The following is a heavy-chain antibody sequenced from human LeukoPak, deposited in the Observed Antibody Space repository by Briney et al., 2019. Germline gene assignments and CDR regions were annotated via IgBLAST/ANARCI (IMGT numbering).Heavy chain of an antibody. CDR1: GSSISSGYY. Sequence: PSETLSLTCTVSGSSISSGYYWSWIRQPPGKGLEWIGYIYYSGSTNYNPSLKSRVTISVDTSKNQFSLRLSSVTAADTAVYYCARAGGSYLGYWYFDLWGRGTLVTVSS. J-gene: IGHJ2*01. CDR2: IYYSGST. V-gene: IGHV4-61*01. D-gene: IGHD1-26*01. CDR3: ARAGGSYLGYWYFDL.